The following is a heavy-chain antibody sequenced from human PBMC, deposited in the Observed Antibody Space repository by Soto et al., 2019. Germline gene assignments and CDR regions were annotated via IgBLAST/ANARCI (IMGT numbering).Heavy chain of an antibody. V-gene: IGHV3-23*01. CDR2: ISGSGGST. Sequence: GGSLTLSCGASGFTFSSYSMSWVRQAPGKGLEWVSAISGSGGSTYYADSVKGRFTISRDNSKNTLYLQMNSLRAEDTAVYYCAKDRGACYYGSGSYYTPCWFDPWGQGTLVTVS. CDR3: AKDRGACYYGSGSYYTPCWFDP. CDR1: GFTFSSYS. J-gene: IGHJ5*02. D-gene: IGHD3-10*01.